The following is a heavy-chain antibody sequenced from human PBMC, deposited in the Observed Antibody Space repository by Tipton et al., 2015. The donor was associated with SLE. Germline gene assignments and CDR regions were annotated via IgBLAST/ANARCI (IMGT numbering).Heavy chain of an antibody. CDR2: ISWNSGSI. Sequence: SLRLSCAASGFNFGDYGMHWVRQAPGKGLEWVSGISWNSGSIGYADSVKGRFTISRDNAKNSLYLQMNSLRAEDTALYYCAKDGGGGLVDYWGQGTLVTVSS. V-gene: IGHV3-9*01. D-gene: IGHD3-16*01. CDR3: AKDGGGGLVDY. CDR1: GFNFGDYG. J-gene: IGHJ4*02.